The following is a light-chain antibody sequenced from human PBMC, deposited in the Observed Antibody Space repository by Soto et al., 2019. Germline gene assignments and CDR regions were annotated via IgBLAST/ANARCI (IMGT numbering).Light chain of an antibody. J-gene: IGLJ2*01. Sequence: QSALTQPASVSGSPGQSITISCTGTSSDVGGYNYVSWYQQHPGKAPKLMIYEVSNRPSGVSKRFSGSKSGNTDSLTISGLQAEDEADYYCSSYTSSSPLVFGGGTKLTVL. CDR1: SSDVGGYNY. CDR2: EVS. CDR3: SSYTSSSPLV. V-gene: IGLV2-14*01.